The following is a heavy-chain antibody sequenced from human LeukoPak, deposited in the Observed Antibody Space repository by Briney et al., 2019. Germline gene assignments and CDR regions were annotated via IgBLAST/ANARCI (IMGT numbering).Heavy chain of an antibody. V-gene: IGHV1-46*01. D-gene: IGHD3-3*01. Sequence: ASVKVSCKASGYTFTSYYMYWVRQAPGQGLEGMGIINPSGDNTNYAQKFQGRVTMTRDMSTTTVYMELSSLGSEDTAVYYCARGPHRRTYDRDNWFDPWGQGTLVTISS. J-gene: IGHJ5*02. CDR2: INPSGDNT. CDR3: ARGPHRRTYDRDNWFDP. CDR1: GYTFTSYY.